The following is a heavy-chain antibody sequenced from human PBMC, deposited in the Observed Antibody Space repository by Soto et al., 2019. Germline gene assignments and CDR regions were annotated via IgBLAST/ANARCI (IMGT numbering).Heavy chain of an antibody. Sequence: QVQLVQSGAEVKKPGASVKVSCKASGYTFTGYGISWVRQAPGQGLEWMGWIGVYNGDAKYAEKFQGRVTMTIDTSTSTGQMELRSLRYDDTAVYYCARDEVVLNFDYWGQGTLVTVSS. D-gene: IGHD3-22*01. CDR2: IGVYNGDA. CDR1: GYTFTGYG. J-gene: IGHJ4*02. V-gene: IGHV1-18*01. CDR3: ARDEVVLNFDY.